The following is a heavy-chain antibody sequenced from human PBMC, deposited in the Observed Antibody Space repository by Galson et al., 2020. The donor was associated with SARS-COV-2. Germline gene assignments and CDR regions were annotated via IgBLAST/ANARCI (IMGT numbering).Heavy chain of an antibody. D-gene: IGHD1-26*01. CDR2: FDPEDGET. J-gene: IGHJ5*02. V-gene: IGHV1-24*01. CDR3: ATTSTSIVGATRANWFDP. Sequence: FDPEDGETIYAQKFQGRVTMTEDTSTDTAYMELSSLRSEDTAVYYCATTSTSIVGATRANWFDPWGQGTLVTVSS.